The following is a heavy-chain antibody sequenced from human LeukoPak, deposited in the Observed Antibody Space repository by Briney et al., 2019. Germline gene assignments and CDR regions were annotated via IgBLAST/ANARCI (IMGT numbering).Heavy chain of an antibody. D-gene: IGHD3-9*01. CDR3: ASLGTLVP. V-gene: IGHV3-74*01. Sequence: GGSLRLSCAAPGFTFSTYLMHWVRQAPGKGLVWVSRINTDGSIITYADSVKGRFTISRDNAKNTLYLQMNSLRDEDTAVYYCASLGTLVPWGQGTQVTVSS. J-gene: IGHJ5*02. CDR2: INTDGSII. CDR1: GFTFSTYL.